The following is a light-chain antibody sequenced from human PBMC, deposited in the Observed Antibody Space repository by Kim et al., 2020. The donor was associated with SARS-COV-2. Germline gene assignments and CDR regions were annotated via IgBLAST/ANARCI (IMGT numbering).Light chain of an antibody. J-gene: IGKJ1*01. CDR1: QDIANS. CDR2: AAS. Sequence: AAVGDRVPITGRASQDIANSLAWYQQKPGKVPQVLIYAASTLQSGVPSRFSGSGSGTEFTLTIGSLQTEDVATYYCQKYNSAPWTFGPGTKVDIK. CDR3: QKYNSAPWT. V-gene: IGKV1-27*01.